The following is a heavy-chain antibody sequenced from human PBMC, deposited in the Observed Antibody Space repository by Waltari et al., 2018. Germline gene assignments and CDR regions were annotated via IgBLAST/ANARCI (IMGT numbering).Heavy chain of an antibody. CDR2: IYSGGST. D-gene: IGHD3-10*01. J-gene: IGHJ4*02. V-gene: IGHV3-53*01. CDR1: GFTVRSNY. CDR3: ATKSPSSGSGSYYNVGDY. Sequence: EVQLVESGGGLIQPGGSLRLSCAASGFTVRSNYMSWVRQAPGKGLEWVSVIYSGGSTYYADSVKGRFTISRDNSKNTLYLQMNSLRAEDTAVYYCATKSPSSGSGSYYNVGDYWGQGTLVTVSS.